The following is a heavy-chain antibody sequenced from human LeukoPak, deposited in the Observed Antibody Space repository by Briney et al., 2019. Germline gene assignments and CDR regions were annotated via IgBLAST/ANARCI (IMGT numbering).Heavy chain of an antibody. D-gene: IGHD2-21*02. Sequence: SETLSLTCTVSGGSISSYYWSWIREPPGKGLEWIGYIYYSGSTNYNPSLKSRVTISVDTSKNQFSLKLSSVTAAYTAVYYCARRLAYCGGDCYLGWFDPWGQGTLVTVSS. CDR1: GGSISSYY. CDR2: IYYSGST. J-gene: IGHJ5*02. V-gene: IGHV4-59*08. CDR3: ARRLAYCGGDCYLGWFDP.